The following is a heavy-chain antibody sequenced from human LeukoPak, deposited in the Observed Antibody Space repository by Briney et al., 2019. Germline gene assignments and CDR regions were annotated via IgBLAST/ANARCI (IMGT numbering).Heavy chain of an antibody. D-gene: IGHD5-18*01. J-gene: IGHJ4*02. V-gene: IGHV3-64D*06. CDR2: ISSNGGST. CDR3: VHGGSGYSYGPFDY. Sequence: GGSLRLSCSASGFTFSSYAMHWVRQAPGKGLEYASAISSNGGSTYYADSVKGRFTISRDNSKNTLYLQMSSLRAEDTAVYYCVHGGSGYSYGPFDYWGQGTLVTVSS. CDR1: GFTFSSYA.